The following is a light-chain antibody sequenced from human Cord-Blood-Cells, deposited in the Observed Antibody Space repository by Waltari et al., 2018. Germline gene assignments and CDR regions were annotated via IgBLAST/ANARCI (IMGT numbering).Light chain of an antibody. J-gene: IGLJ2*01. Sequence: QSALTQPASVSGSPGQSITISCTGTSSDVGGYNYVSWYQQHPGKAPKLMIYDVSNRPSGVSNRFSCSKSGNTASLTISGLQAEDEADYYCSSYTSSSNVVFGGGTKLTVL. CDR2: DVS. CDR3: SSYTSSSNVV. V-gene: IGLV2-14*01. CDR1: SSDVGGYNY.